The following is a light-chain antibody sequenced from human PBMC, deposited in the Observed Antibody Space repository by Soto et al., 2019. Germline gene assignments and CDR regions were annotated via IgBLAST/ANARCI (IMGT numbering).Light chain of an antibody. J-gene: IGKJ2*01. CDR1: QSISFW. CDR3: QQYNDSPYT. CDR2: DAS. V-gene: IGKV1-5*01. Sequence: DIQMTQSRATLSASVGDRVSITCRASQSISFWLAWYQQKPGRAPNLLIYDASSLESGVPSRFSGSGSGTELTLTISSLQPDDFATYYGQQYNDSPYTFGQGTKLEIK.